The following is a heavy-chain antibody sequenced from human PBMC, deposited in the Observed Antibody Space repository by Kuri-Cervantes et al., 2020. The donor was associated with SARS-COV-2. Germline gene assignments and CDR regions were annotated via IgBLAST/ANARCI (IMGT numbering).Heavy chain of an antibody. J-gene: IGHJ4*02. V-gene: IGHV3-48*01. CDR2: ISSGITTI. D-gene: IGHD2-2*01. Sequence: GESLKISCAASGFSFNNYAMNWVRQAPGKGLEWVSYISSGITTIHYAESVKGRFTISRDNSKNTLYLQMNSLRVEDTAVYYCARGRIVVPAGKLRRDMKIDHWGQGTLVTVSS. CDR1: GFSFNNYA. CDR3: ARGRIVVPAGKLRRDMKIDH.